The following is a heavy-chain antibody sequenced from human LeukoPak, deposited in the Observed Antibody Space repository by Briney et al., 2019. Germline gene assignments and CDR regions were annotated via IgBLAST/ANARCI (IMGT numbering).Heavy chain of an antibody. J-gene: IGHJ4*02. V-gene: IGHV4-34*01. CDR1: GGSFSGYY. D-gene: IGHD2-8*01. CDR3: ASEVYARYFDY. Sequence: PSETLSLTCAVYGGSFSGYYWSWIRQPPGKGLEWIGEINHSGSTNYNPSLKSRVTISVDTSKNQFSLKLSSVTAADTAVYYCASEVYARYFDYWGQGTLVTVSS. CDR2: INHSGST.